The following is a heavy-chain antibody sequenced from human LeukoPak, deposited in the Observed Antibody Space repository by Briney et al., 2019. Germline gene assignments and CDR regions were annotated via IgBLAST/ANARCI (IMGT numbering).Heavy chain of an antibody. Sequence: ASVKVSCKASGYTFTSYDINWVRQATGQGLEWMGWMNPNSGNTGYAQKFQGRVTMTRNTSISTAYMELSSLRSEDTAVYYWARGPFAIVIVPTGPASNPYYHYYGMDVWGQGTTVTVSS. CDR2: MNPNSGNT. D-gene: IGHD2/OR15-2a*01. CDR1: GYTFTSYD. J-gene: IGHJ6*02. CDR3: ARGPFAIVIVPTGPASNPYYHYYGMDV. V-gene: IGHV1-8*01.